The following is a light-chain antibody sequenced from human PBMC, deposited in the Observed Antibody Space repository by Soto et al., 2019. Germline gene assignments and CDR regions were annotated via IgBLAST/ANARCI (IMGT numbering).Light chain of an antibody. Sequence: DIQMTQSPSSLSASVGHRVLITFRASQGFSSWLDSFQQKLGGAPKLLIYAASSLQSGVPSRFSGSGFGTDLTITISSLQNEDSAIYYCQQADTSPITFGQGTRLEIK. CDR2: AAS. CDR3: QQADTSPIT. V-gene: IGKV1-12*01. CDR1: QGFSSW. J-gene: IGKJ5*01.